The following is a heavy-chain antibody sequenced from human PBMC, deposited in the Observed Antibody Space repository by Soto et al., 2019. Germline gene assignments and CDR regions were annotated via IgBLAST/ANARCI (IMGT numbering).Heavy chain of an antibody. V-gene: IGHV1-24*01. CDR1: GHKVTELS. D-gene: IGHD3-9*01. CDR3: ATVVGLGRYYFDV. J-gene: IGHJ4*02. CDR2: FDPKDSLP. Sequence: ASVKVSCKVSGHKVTELSIYWMRQSPGTGLECMGGFDPKDSLPVYAQNFEGRVTMTEDASTDTAFLEVENLRSEDTAVYFCATVVGLGRYYFDVWGQGSLVTVSS.